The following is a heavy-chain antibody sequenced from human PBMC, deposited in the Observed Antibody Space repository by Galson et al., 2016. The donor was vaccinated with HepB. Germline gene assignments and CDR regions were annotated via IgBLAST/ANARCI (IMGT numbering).Heavy chain of an antibody. Sequence: PALVKPTQTLTLTCTYSGFSLTTTGVAVSWIRQPPGAALEWVGLVFWDNDKKYSQSLKTRITVSKDTSKNQVVLTMTNVAPADTATYFCARSSPDHSYYGMDVWGQGTTVIVSS. D-gene: IGHD1-14*01. V-gene: IGHV2-5*02. CDR3: ARSSPDHSYYGMDV. CDR1: GFSLTTTGVA. CDR2: VFWDNDK. J-gene: IGHJ6*02.